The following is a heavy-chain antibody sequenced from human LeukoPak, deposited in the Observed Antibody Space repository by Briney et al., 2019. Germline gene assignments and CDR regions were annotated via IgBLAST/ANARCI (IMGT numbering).Heavy chain of an antibody. CDR2: SSTHGSDE. CDR1: GFTFTSLP. CDR3: AMDYYDSNGYSRGWDY. D-gene: IGHD3-22*01. Sequence: PGGSLRLSCAASGFTFTSLPLHWVRQAPGKGLEWVAVSSTHGSDEYYADSVKGRFTVFSDNSKKTVYLQMDSLRAEDTAVYHCAMDYYDSNGYSRGWDYWGQGTLVTVSS. V-gene: IGHV3-30*04. J-gene: IGHJ4*02.